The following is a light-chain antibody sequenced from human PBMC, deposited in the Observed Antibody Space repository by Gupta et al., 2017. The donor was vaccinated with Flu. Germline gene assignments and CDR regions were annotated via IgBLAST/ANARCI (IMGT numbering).Light chain of an antibody. Sequence: QSALTQPTSVSGSPGQSITISCTGTSRDVGGYNYVSWYQQHPGQAPKLMISEVSNRPSGVSSRLSGSKSGNTASLTISGLQAEDEADYYCSSYTSNSNYVFGTGTKVTVL. V-gene: IGLV2-14*01. J-gene: IGLJ1*01. CDR3: SSYTSNSNYV. CDR1: SRDVGGYNY. CDR2: EVS.